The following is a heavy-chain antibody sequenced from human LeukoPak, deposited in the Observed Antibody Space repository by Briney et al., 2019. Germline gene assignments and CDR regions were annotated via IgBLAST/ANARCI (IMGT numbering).Heavy chain of an antibody. Sequence: GGALRLSCTASGFTFGDYAMSWVRQAPGKGREWGGFIRNIAYGGAPEYAASVRGRFTISRDKYKSIAYLQMNSLKTEDTGIYYCTSDTGSYLAYYGLDVWGQGTTVTVSS. D-gene: IGHD1-26*01. J-gene: IGHJ6*02. CDR2: IRNIAYGGAP. V-gene: IGHV3-49*04. CDR1: GFTFGDYA. CDR3: TSDTGSYLAYYGLDV.